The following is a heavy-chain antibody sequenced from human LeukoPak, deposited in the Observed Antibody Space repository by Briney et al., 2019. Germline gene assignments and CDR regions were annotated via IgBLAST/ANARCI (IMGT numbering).Heavy chain of an antibody. CDR1: GFIFTNYG. D-gene: IGHD6-25*01. J-gene: IGHJ1*01. CDR3: AKEPTSYSSGWYFHR. V-gene: IGHV3-30*18. CDR2: ISHDGTTK. Sequence: PGGSLRLSCAASGFIFTNYGMHWVRQAPGKGLEWVAVISHDGTTKFYADSVKGRFTISRDNSKNTLDLQMYSLRAEDTAVYYCAKEPTSYSSGWYFHRWGQGTLVTVSS.